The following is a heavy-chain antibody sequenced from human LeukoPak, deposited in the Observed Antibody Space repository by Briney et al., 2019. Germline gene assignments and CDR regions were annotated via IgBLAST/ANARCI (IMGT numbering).Heavy chain of an antibody. CDR2: ISSSSSYT. J-gene: IGHJ4*02. Sequence: GGSLRLSCAASGFTFSSYSMNWVRQAPGKGLEWVSSISSSSSYTYYADSVKGRFTISRDNAKNSLYLQMNSLRAEDTAVYYCARAAIGEGLDYWGQGTLVTVSS. CDR3: ARAAIGEGLDY. V-gene: IGHV3-21*01. CDR1: GFTFSSYS.